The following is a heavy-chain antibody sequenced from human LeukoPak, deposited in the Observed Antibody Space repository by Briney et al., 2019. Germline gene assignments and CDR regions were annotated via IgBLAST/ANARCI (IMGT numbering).Heavy chain of an antibody. CDR3: ARALSNLRLYYFDY. CDR2: INPNSGGT. V-gene: IGHV1-2*02. Sequence: ASVKVSCKASGYTFTGYYIHWVRQAPGQGLEWMGWINPNSGGTNYAQRFEGRVTVTRGTSISTAYMELSRLRSDDTAVYYCARALSNLRLYYFDYWGQGALVTVSS. CDR1: GYTFTGYY. D-gene: IGHD4-11*01. J-gene: IGHJ4*02.